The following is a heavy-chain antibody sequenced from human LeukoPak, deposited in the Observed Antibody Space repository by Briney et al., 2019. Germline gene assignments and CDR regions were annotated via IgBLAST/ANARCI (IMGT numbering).Heavy chain of an antibody. CDR2: MNPNSGNT. J-gene: IGHJ6*03. CDR1: GYTFTSYY. D-gene: IGHD4-23*01. CDR3: ARPKLKGYYYYMDV. V-gene: IGHV1-8*02. Sequence: ASVKVSCKASGYTFTSYYMHWVRQAPGQGLEWMGWMNPNSGNTGYAQKFQGRVTMTRNTSISTAYMELSSLRSEDTAVYYCARPKLKGYYYYMDVWGKGTTVTVSS.